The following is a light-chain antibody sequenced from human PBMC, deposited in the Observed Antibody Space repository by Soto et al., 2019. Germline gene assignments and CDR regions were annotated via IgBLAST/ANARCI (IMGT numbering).Light chain of an antibody. V-gene: IGLV4-60*02. Sequence: QSVLTQSSSASASLGSSVKLTCTLSSGHSSYIIAWHQQQPGKAPRYLMKLEGSGSYNKGSGVPDRFSGSSSGADRYLTISSLQVEDEADYYCETWDSDTHTVFGGGTKVTVL. CDR2: LEGSGSY. CDR1: SGHSSYI. CDR3: ETWDSDTHTV. J-gene: IGLJ3*02.